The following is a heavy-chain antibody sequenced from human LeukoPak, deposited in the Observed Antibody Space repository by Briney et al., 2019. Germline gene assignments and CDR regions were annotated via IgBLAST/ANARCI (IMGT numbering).Heavy chain of an antibody. V-gene: IGHV1-69*06. CDR3: ARKLRFTTDYGDYLGSFDP. D-gene: IGHD4-17*01. CDR2: IIPIFGTA. J-gene: IGHJ5*02. CDR1: GGTFSSYA. Sequence: SVKVSCKASGGTFSSYAISWVRQAPGQGREWMGGIIPIFGTANYAQKFQGRVTITADKSTSTAYMELSSLRSEDTAVYYCARKLRFTTDYGDYLGSFDPWGQGTLVTVSS.